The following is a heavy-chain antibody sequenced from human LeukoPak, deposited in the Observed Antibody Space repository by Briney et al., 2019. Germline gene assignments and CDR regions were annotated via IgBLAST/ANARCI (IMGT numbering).Heavy chain of an antibody. J-gene: IGHJ4*02. CDR1: GYTFTSYA. CDR3: ARVRYSSSWYFDY. Sequence: ASVKVSCKASGYTFTSYAMHWVRQAPGQRLEWMGWINAGNGNTKYSQKFQGRVTITRDTSASTAYMELRSLRSDDTAVYYCARVRYSSSWYFDYWGQGTLVTVSS. V-gene: IGHV1-3*01. D-gene: IGHD6-13*01. CDR2: INAGNGNT.